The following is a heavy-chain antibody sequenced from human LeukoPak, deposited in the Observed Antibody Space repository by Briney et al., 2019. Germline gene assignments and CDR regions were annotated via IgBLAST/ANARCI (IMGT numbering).Heavy chain of an antibody. CDR3: ARGRRRGRSAAIANWFDP. V-gene: IGHV1-8*01. CDR2: MNPNSGNT. J-gene: IGHJ5*02. CDR1: GYTVTSYD. D-gene: IGHD2-2*01. Sequence: ASVKVSCKASGYTVTSYDINWVRQATGQGLEWMGWMNPNSGNTGYAQKFQGRVTMTRNTSISTAYMELSSLRSEDTAVYYCARGRRRGRSAAIANWFDPWGQGTLVTVSS.